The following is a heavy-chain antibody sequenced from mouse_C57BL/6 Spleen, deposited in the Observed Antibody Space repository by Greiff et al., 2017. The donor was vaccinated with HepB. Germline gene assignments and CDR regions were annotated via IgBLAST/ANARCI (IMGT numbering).Heavy chain of an antibody. CDR3: ARPGQYYFDY. D-gene: IGHD3-1*01. J-gene: IGHJ2*01. CDR1: GYTFTSYW. Sequence: VQLQQPGAELVKPGASVKLSCKASGYTFTSYWMQWVKQRPGQGLEWIGEIDPSDSYTNYNQKFKGKATLTVDTSSSTAYMQLSSLTSEDSAVYYCARPGQYYFDYWGQGTTLTVSS. V-gene: IGHV1-50*01. CDR2: IDPSDSYT.